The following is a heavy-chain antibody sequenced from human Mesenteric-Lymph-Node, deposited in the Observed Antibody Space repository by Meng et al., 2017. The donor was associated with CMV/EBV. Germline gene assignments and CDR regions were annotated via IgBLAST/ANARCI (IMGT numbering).Heavy chain of an antibody. CDR2: ISSSGTTI. CDR1: GFTFSSYD. V-gene: IGHV3-48*03. D-gene: IGHD2-21*02. Sequence: GESLKISCAASGFTFSSYDINWVRQAPRKGLEWVSYISSSGTTIYYADSVKGRFTISRDNVKNSLYLQMNGLRAEDTAVYYCTRSQGSTAGDYWGQGTLVTVS. J-gene: IGHJ4*02. CDR3: TRSQGSTAGDY.